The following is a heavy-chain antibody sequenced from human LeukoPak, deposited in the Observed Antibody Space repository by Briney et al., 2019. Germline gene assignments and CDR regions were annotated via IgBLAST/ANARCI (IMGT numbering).Heavy chain of an antibody. J-gene: IGHJ4*02. V-gene: IGHV4-59*01. CDR1: GGSISSYY. CDR2: IYYSGST. CDR3: ARLAHGYGFDY. D-gene: IGHD5-18*01. Sequence: SETLSLTCTVSGGSISSYYWSWIRQPPGKGLEWTGYIYYSGSTNYNPSLKSRVTISVDTSKNQFSLKLSSVTAADTAVYYCARLAHGYGFDYWGQGTLVTVSS.